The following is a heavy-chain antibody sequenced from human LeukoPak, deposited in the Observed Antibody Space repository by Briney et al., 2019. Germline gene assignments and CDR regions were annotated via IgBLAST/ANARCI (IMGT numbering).Heavy chain of an antibody. D-gene: IGHD4/OR15-4a*01. CDR2: ISSGGNT. Sequence: PGGSLRLSCAVSGFTFSSYAMSWVRQAPGKGLEWVSVISSGGNTYYADSVEGRFTISRDNSKNAMYLQMNSLRAEDTAVYYCGRLTSWGQGTLVTVSS. CDR3: GRLTS. CDR1: GFTFSSYA. V-gene: IGHV3-53*01. J-gene: IGHJ4*02.